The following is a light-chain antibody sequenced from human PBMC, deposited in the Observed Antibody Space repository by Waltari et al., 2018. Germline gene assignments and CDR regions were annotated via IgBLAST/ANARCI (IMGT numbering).Light chain of an antibody. CDR1: SSDVGGYTY. Sequence: QSALTQPASVSGSPGQSITLSCTGLSSDVGGYTYVSWYQQHPGKAPKVMIYDVGYRPSGVSSRFSGSKSGNTASLTISGLQAEDEADYYCTSYASSSTLVFGGGTKLTVL. J-gene: IGLJ2*01. V-gene: IGLV2-14*03. CDR3: TSYASSSTLV. CDR2: DVG.